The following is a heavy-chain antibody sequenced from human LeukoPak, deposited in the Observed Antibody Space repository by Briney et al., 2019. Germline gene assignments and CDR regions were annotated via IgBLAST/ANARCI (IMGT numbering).Heavy chain of an antibody. J-gene: IGHJ4*02. CDR1: GYSFTNSW. Sequence: GESLRISWQGSGYSFTNSWIGWVRQMPGKGGEWMGIIFPGDSDTRYSPSFQCEVTISADKSISTAYLQWSSLKASDTAMYYCATSTITGTISSFDYWGKGTLVTVSS. D-gene: IGHD1-7*01. V-gene: IGHV5-51*01. CDR3: ATSTITGTISSFDY. CDR2: IFPGDSDT.